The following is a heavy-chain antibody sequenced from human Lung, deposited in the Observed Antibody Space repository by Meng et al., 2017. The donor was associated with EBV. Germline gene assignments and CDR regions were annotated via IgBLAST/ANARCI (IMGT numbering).Heavy chain of an antibody. CDR3: LRGSGGSV. CDR2: IPHRGSS. J-gene: IGHJ1*01. D-gene: IGHD3-10*01. CDR1: GGSFSGFY. Sequence: QVQLPQWGAGLLKPSETLSLTCAVYGGSFSGFYWSWIRQPPGKGLEWIGEIPHRGSSAYNPSLKSRVSMSIDKSKNQFSLKLTSVTAADTAVYHCLRGSGGSVWGQGTLVTVSS. V-gene: IGHV4-34*01.